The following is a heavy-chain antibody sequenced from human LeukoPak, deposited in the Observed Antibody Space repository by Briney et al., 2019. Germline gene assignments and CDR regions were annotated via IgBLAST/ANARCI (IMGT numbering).Heavy chain of an antibody. Sequence: PGGSLRLSCAASGFTFSNYAMNWVRQAPGKGLEYVSAISSNGGSTYYANSVRGRFTVSRDNSKNTLYLQMGSLSTEDMAVYYCARVSAANWNRFDSWGQGTLVTVSS. CDR2: ISSNGGST. V-gene: IGHV3-64*01. CDR3: ARVSAANWNRFDS. J-gene: IGHJ4*02. D-gene: IGHD1-20*01. CDR1: GFTFSNYA.